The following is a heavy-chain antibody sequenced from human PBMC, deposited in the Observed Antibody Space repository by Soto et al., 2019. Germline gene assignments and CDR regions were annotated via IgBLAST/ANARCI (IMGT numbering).Heavy chain of an antibody. V-gene: IGHV3-66*01. Sequence: GGSLRLSCAASGFTVSSNYMSWVRQAPGKGLEWVSVIYSGGSTYYADSVKGRFTISRDNSKNTLYLQMNSLRAEDTAVYYCARDTIFGVAESNYYYYMDVWGKGTTVTVSS. J-gene: IGHJ6*03. CDR3: ARDTIFGVAESNYYYYMDV. CDR2: IYSGGST. CDR1: GFTVSSNY. D-gene: IGHD3-3*01.